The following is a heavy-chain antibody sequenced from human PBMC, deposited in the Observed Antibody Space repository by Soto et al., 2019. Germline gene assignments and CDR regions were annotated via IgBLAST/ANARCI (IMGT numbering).Heavy chain of an antibody. CDR2: IYYSGST. D-gene: IGHD6-19*01. Sequence: SETLSLTCTVSGGSITRGDYYWSWIRQPPGKGLEWIGYIYYSGSTFYNPSLKSRVTISVDTSRNQFSLKLSSVTAADTAVYFCARFSVGTVAGIGYFDYWGQGTLVTVSS. V-gene: IGHV4-30-4*01. CDR1: GGSITRGDYY. J-gene: IGHJ4*02. CDR3: ARFSVGTVAGIGYFDY.